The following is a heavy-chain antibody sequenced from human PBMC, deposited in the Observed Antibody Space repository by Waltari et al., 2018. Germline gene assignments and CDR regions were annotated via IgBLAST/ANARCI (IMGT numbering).Heavy chain of an antibody. CDR1: GYTFTSYG. CDR3: ARRTVTNEAYYYYGMDV. Sequence: QVQLVQSGAEVKKPGASVKVSCTASGYTFTSYGISWVRQAPGQGLEWMGWISAYNGNTNYAQKLQGRVTMTTDTSTSTAYMELRSLRSDDTAVYYCARRTVTNEAYYYYGMDVWGQGTTVTVSS. V-gene: IGHV1-18*01. J-gene: IGHJ6*02. D-gene: IGHD4-17*01. CDR2: ISAYNGNT.